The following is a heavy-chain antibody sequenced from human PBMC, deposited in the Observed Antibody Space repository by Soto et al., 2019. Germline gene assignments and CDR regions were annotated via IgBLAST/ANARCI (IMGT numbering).Heavy chain of an antibody. V-gene: IGHV4-34*01. CDR2: INQSGNT. Sequence: SETLSLTCAFYGGSLSTYYWTWIRQPPGKGLELIGEINQSGNTNYNPSLKSRVTISIDTSTNQFSLKLSSVTAADTAVYYCAREGAVTGPSDYWGQGTLVTVSS. J-gene: IGHJ4*02. CDR3: AREGAVTGPSDY. D-gene: IGHD6-19*01. CDR1: GGSLSTYY.